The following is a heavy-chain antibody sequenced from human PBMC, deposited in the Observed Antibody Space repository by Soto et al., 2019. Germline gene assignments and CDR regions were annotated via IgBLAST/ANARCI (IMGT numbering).Heavy chain of an antibody. J-gene: IGHJ6*02. CDR1: GGSISSGGYC. D-gene: IGHD6-6*01. Sequence: ASETLSLTCAVSGGSISSGGYCWSWIRQPPGKGLEWIGYIYHSGSTYYNPSLKSRVTISVDRSKNQFSLKLSSVTAADTAVYYCAASGDSSSIGYYYYGMDVWGQGTTVTVSS. V-gene: IGHV4-30-2*01. CDR3: AASGDSSSIGYYYYGMDV. CDR2: IYHSGST.